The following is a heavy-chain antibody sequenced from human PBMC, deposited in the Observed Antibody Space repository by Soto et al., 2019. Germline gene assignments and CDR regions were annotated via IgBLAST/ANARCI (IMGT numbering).Heavy chain of an antibody. V-gene: IGHV1-69*01. Sequence: QVQLVQSGAEVKKPGSSVNVSCKVSGGTFSSYAISWVPQAPGQGLEWMGAIIPMFGTANYAQKFHGGVTIIADESTSAVYMELSSLRSEDTAVYCCARFARSSGDVDFWGQGTLVIVSS. CDR1: GGTFSSYA. CDR3: ARFARSSGDVDF. CDR2: IIPMFGTA. D-gene: IGHD6-19*01. J-gene: IGHJ4*02.